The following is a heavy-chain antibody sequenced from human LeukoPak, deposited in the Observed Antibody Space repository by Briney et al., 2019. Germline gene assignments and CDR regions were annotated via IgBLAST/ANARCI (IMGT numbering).Heavy chain of an antibody. J-gene: IGHJ4*02. CDR1: GFPFSSYA. V-gene: IGHV3-33*08. CDR3: ARSRTYSRMVHYFDY. D-gene: IGHD3-10*01. CDR2: IWFDGTHK. Sequence: PGGSLRLSCSASGFPFSSYAMHWVRQAPGKGLEWVAVIWFDGTHKYYADSVKGRFTISRDNSKNTLYVQMNSLRAEDTAVYYCARSRTYSRMVHYFDYWGQGTLVTVSS.